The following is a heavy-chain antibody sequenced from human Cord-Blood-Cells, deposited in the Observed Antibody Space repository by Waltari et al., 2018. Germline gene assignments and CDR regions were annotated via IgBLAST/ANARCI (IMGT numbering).Heavy chain of an antibody. J-gene: IGHJ6*02. CDR1: GFTVSSNY. D-gene: IGHD3-10*01. Sequence: EVQLVESGGGLIQPGGSLRLSCAASGFTVSSNYMSWVRQAPGKGLEWVSVIYSGGSTYHADPVKGRFTNSRNKSKNTLYLQRNSLGAEATAVYYWARERGGGGSGSYYRDYDYYGMDVWGQGTTVTVSS. CDR3: ARERGGGGSGSYYRDYDYYGMDV. V-gene: IGHV3-53*01. CDR2: IYSGGST.